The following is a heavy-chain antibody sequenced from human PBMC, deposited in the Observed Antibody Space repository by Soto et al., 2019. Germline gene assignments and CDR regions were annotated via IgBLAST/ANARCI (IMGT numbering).Heavy chain of an antibody. V-gene: IGHV1-18*01. CDR3: ARPGIAARLYYYYGMDV. CDR2: ISAYNGNT. Sequence: QVQLVQSGAEVKKPGASVKVSCKASGYTFTSYGISWVRQAPGQGLEWMGWISAYNGNTNYAQKLQGRVTMTTDTSTSTAYMELRSLRYDDTAVYYCARPGIAARLYYYYGMDVWGQGTTVTVSS. CDR1: GYTFTSYG. J-gene: IGHJ6*02. D-gene: IGHD6-6*01.